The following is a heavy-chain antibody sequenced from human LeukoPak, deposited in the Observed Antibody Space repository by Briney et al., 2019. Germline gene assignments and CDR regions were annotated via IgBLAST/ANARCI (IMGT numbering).Heavy chain of an antibody. CDR1: GFTFSSYA. J-gene: IGHJ3*02. D-gene: IGHD4-11*01. V-gene: IGHV3-23*01. Sequence: GGSLRLSCAASGFTFSSYAMSWVRQAPGKGLEWVSAISGSGGSTYYADSVKGRFTISRDNSKNTLYLQMNSLRAEDTAVYYCAKTKNPAFSNSRAMTTVIPGHAFDIWGQGTMVTVSS. CDR3: AKTKNPAFSNSRAMTTVIPGHAFDI. CDR2: ISGSGGST.